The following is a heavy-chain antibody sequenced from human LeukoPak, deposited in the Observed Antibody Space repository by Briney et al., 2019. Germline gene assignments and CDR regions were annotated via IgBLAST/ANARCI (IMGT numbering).Heavy chain of an antibody. CDR2: GDYSGGT. D-gene: IGHD4/OR15-4a*01. J-gene: IGHJ4*02. CDR3: ARGKGANYYFDY. CDR1: SDSFSSVKDY. V-gene: IGHV4-39*07. Sequence: SETLSLTCTVSSDSFSSVKDYWAWIRQPPGKGLEWIASGDYSGGTYYNPSLESRVAISADMSKNQISLKLSSVTAADTAVYYCARGKGANYYFDYWGQGSLVTVSS.